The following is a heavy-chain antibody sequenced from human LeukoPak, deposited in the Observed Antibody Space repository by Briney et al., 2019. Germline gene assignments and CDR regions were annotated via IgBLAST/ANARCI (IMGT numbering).Heavy chain of an antibody. CDR3: ARDQYCSSTSCYYYYMDV. D-gene: IGHD2-2*01. Sequence: SETLSLTCTVSGGSISSYYWSWIRQPPGKGLEWIGYIYYSGRNNYNPSLKSRVTISVEKCKNQFSLKLSSVTAADTAVYYCARDQYCSSTSCYYYYMDVWGKGTTVTVSS. V-gene: IGHV4-59*01. CDR2: IYYSGRN. J-gene: IGHJ6*03. CDR1: GGSISSYY.